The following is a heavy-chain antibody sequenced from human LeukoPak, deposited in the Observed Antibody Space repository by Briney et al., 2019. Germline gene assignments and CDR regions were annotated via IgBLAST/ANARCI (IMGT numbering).Heavy chain of an antibody. D-gene: IGHD1-26*01. Sequence: ASVKVSCKASGGTFSSYAISWVRQAPGQGLEWMGGIIPIFGTANYAQKFQGRVTITTDESTSTAYMELSSLRSEDTAVYYCASVGAIHYYYMDVWGKGITVTVSS. J-gene: IGHJ6*03. CDR1: GGTFSSYA. V-gene: IGHV1-69*05. CDR3: ASVGAIHYYYMDV. CDR2: IIPIFGTA.